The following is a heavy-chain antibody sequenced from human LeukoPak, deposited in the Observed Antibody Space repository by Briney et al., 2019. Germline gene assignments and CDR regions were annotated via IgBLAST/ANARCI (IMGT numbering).Heavy chain of an antibody. CDR3: ARARSSWYVERGHGMDV. CDR2: IIPILGIA. V-gene: IGHV1-69*04. Sequence: SVKVSCKASGGTFSSYAISWVRQAPGQGLEWMGRIIPILGIANYAQKFQGRVTITADKSTSTAYMELSSLRSEDTAVYYCARARSSWYVERGHGMDVWGQGTTVTVSS. D-gene: IGHD6-13*01. CDR1: GGTFSSYA. J-gene: IGHJ6*02.